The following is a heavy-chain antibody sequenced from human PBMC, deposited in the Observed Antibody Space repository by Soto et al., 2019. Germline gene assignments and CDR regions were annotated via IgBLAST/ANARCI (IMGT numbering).Heavy chain of an antibody. CDR3: AKDPSPQPTTVVTPGWFDP. CDR2: IYYTGST. V-gene: IGHV4-31*03. J-gene: IGHJ5*02. Sequence: SATLSLTCTVSGGSIRSGGYYGCWIRQRPGEVLDWIGYIYYTGSTHYNPSLESRVSISVDMSKNQFSLKLTSVTAADTAVYYCAKDPSPQPTTVVTPGWFDPWGQGTLLTVSS. CDR1: GGSIRSGGYY. D-gene: IGHD4-17*01.